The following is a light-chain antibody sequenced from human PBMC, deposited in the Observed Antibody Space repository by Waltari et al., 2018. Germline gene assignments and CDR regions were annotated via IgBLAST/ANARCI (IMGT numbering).Light chain of an antibody. CDR3: CSYAGSSTHVV. CDR2: DVS. V-gene: IGLV2-23*02. CDR1: SRDVGGYNY. Sequence: QSALTQPASVSGSPGQSITISCTGTSRDVGGYNYVSWYQQHPGNAPKLMIFDVSKRPSGVSNRFSGSKSGNTASLTISGLQAEDEADYYCCSYAGSSTHVVFGGGTKLTVL. J-gene: IGLJ2*01.